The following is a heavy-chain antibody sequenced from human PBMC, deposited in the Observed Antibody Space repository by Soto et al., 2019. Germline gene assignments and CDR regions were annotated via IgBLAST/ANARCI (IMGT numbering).Heavy chain of an antibody. CDR1: GGSISSSNW. CDR2: IYHSGST. J-gene: IGHJ5*02. D-gene: IGHD5-12*01. Sequence: QVQLQESGPGLVKPSGTLSLTCAVSGGSISSSNWWSWVRQPPGKGLEWIGEIYHSGSTNYNPSLRRGITIAVSKSQYESSLMLTCVTAADAAAYYRARAWTEVYGGYLVARKDWFDRWGQGTLVPFST. CDR3: ARAWTEVYGGYLVARKDWFDR. V-gene: IGHV4-4*02.